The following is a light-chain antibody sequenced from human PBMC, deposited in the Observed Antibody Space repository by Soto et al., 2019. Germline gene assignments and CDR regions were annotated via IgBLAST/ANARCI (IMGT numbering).Light chain of an antibody. CDR1: SGHSGYA. CDR2: LNTDGSH. Sequence: QSVLTQSPSASASLGASVKVTCTLSSGHSGYAIVRHQQQPGKGPRFLIRLNTDGSHNKGDGIPDRFSASSSGTERYLTISSLQSEDEADYYCQTWGSGIVFGGGTQLTVL. J-gene: IGLJ7*01. CDR3: QTWGSGIV. V-gene: IGLV4-69*01.